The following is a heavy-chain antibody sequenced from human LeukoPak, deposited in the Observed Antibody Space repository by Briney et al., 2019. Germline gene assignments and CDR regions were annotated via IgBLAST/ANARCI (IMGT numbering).Heavy chain of an antibody. D-gene: IGHD5-12*01. J-gene: IGHJ6*02. Sequence: PGGSLRLSCAASGFTFRSYSMNWVRQAPGKGLEWVAVIWHDGSNKYYADSVKGRFTISRDNAEKSLYLQMNSLRAEDTAVYYCARANSRHGWMDVWGQGTTVIVSS. CDR1: GFTFRSYS. V-gene: IGHV3-33*01. CDR3: ARANSRHGWMDV. CDR2: IWHDGSNK.